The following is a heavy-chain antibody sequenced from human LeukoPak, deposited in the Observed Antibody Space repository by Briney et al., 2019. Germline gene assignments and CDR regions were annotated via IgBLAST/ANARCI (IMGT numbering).Heavy chain of an antibody. J-gene: IGHJ5*02. CDR2: IIPIFGTA. CDR3: ARVGGWDCSSTSCHGFDP. V-gene: IGHV1-69*05. CDR1: GYTFTSYA. Sequence: SVKVSCKASGYTFTSYAISWVRQAPGQGLEWMGGIIPIFGTANYAQKFQGRVTITTDESTSTAYMELSSLRSEDTAVYYCARVGGWDCSSTSCHGFDPWGQGTLVTVSS. D-gene: IGHD2-2*01.